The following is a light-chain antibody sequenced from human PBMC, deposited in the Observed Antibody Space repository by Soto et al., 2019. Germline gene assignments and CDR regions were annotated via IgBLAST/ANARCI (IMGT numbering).Light chain of an antibody. V-gene: IGKV1-9*01. Sequence: IQLTQSPSSLSASVGDRVTITSRASQGISSYLAWYQQKPGKAPKLLIYAASTLQSGVPSRFSGSGSGTDFTLTISSLQPEDFATYYCQQLNSYPRGLTFGGGTKVEIK. J-gene: IGKJ4*01. CDR2: AAS. CDR3: QQLNSYPRGLT. CDR1: QGISSY.